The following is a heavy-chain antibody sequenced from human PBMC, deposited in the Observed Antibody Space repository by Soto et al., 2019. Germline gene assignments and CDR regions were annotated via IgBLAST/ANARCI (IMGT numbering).Heavy chain of an antibody. V-gene: IGHV4-59*08. CDR1: GGSISGYH. Sequence: SEILSLTCPVAGGSISGYHWNWIRQTPGKGLEWIGYIYYRANPNYNPSLKSRVTISQDTSKNQFSLKLSSVTAADTAVYYCARHYGDGYDYVDYWGQGTLVTVSS. J-gene: IGHJ4*02. CDR2: IYYRANP. D-gene: IGHD5-12*01. CDR3: ARHYGDGYDYVDY.